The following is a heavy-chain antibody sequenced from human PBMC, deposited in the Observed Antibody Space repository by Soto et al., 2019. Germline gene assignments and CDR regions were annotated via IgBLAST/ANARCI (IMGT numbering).Heavy chain of an antibody. CDR3: VKDQGSWLAVMYYGMDV. D-gene: IGHD6-13*01. J-gene: IGHJ6*02. CDR1: GFTFSSYA. Sequence: GGSLRLSCSVSGFTFSSYAMNWVRQAPGKRLEYVSGISSNGGSTYYADSVKGRFTISRDNSKNTLFLQMSSLRAEDTAVYYCVKDQGSWLAVMYYGMDVWGQGTAVTVSS. V-gene: IGHV3-64D*06. CDR2: ISSNGGST.